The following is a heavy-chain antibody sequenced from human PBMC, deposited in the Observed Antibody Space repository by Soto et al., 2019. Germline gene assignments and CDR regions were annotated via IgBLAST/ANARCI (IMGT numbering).Heavy chain of an antibody. Sequence: QITLKESGPALVKPTQTLTLTCTFSGFSLDTTGEGVGWIRQPPGKTLEWLAFIYWGDDKRYSPSLESRLTITNDTSKNRLVLTMINTVPVDIATYFCAHTRSYGVNWYIRDDWFDPWGQGLLVTVAS. CDR3: AHTRSYGVNWYIRDDWFDP. V-gene: IGHV2-5*02. J-gene: IGHJ5*02. CDR1: GFSLDTTGEG. CDR2: IYWGDDK. D-gene: IGHD1-1*01.